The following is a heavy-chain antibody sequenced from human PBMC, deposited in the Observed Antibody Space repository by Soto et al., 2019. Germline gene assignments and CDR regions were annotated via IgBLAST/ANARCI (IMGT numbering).Heavy chain of an antibody. CDR3: ASGRIVVVGSRAYYGMDV. Sequence: QVQLVQSGAEVKKPGSSVRVSCEASGGTPSNSAFSWVRQAPGQGLEWMGGIIPVFGIVKYAQNLEGRVTSTAVESTNTAYMELSSLRYGDRAVDYCASGRIVVVGSRAYYGMDVWGQGTTVTVSS. V-gene: IGHV1-69*01. CDR2: IIPVFGIV. D-gene: IGHD6-19*01. CDR1: GGTPSNSA. J-gene: IGHJ6*02.